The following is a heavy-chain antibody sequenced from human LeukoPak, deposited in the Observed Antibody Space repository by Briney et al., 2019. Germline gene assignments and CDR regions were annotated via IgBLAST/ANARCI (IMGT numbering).Heavy chain of an antibody. CDR1: GFTFSSYG. Sequence: PGGSLRLSCAASGFTFSSYGMHWVRQAPGRGLEWVAIIWYDGSNRYYADSVKGRFTISRDNSKNTLYLQMNSLRAEDTAVYYCAKDRRDGYNHGYYFDYWGQGTLVIVSS. J-gene: IGHJ4*02. D-gene: IGHD5-24*01. V-gene: IGHV3-30*02. CDR3: AKDRRDGYNHGYYFDY. CDR2: IWYDGSNR.